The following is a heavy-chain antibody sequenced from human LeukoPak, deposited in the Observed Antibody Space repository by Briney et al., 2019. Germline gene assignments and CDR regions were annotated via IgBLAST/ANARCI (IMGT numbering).Heavy chain of an antibody. Sequence: GRSLRLACTASGIAFNQYSMHWVRQAPGKGLEWVAFILSDGSTKYYEDSVKGRFSISRDNSNKTLYLQMNSLSAEDTGMYYCATPPYGTDTYGSWFESWGQGTLVTVSS. D-gene: IGHD3-10*01. V-gene: IGHV3-30*03. CDR1: GIAFNQYS. CDR2: ILSDGSTK. CDR3: ATPPYGTDTYGSWFES. J-gene: IGHJ5*01.